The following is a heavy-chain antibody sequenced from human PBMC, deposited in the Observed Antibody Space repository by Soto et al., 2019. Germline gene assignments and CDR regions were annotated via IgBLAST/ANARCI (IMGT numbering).Heavy chain of an antibody. CDR1: GASISSTDW. V-gene: IGHV4-4*02. D-gene: IGHD3-16*01. CDR3: ARDFKAPNDAWAFDY. CDR2: IYHGGTT. J-gene: IGHJ4*02. Sequence: QVQLQESGPGLVMPSGTLSLTCAVSGASISSTDWWNWVRQPPGKGLEWIGEIYHGGTTIYTPSLKSRVTLSLDESKNHFSLKLTSVTAADTAVYYCARDFKAPNDAWAFDYWGQGTLVTVSS.